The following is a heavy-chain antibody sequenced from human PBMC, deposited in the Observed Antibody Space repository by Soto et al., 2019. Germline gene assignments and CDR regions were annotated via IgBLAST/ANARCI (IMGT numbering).Heavy chain of an antibody. CDR1: GGSISSYY. J-gene: IGHJ4*02. Sequence: ETLSLTCTVSGGSISSYYWSWIRQPPGKGLEWIGYIYYSGITNYNPSLKSRVTISVDTSKNQFSLKLSSVTAADTAVYYCARVKLSGGYNYFDYWGQGTLVTVSS. CDR3: ARVKLSGGYNYFDY. V-gene: IGHV4-59*01. D-gene: IGHD5-12*01. CDR2: IYYSGIT.